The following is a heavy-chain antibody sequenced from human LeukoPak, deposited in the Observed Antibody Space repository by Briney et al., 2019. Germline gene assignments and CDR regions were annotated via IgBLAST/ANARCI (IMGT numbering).Heavy chain of an antibody. V-gene: IGHV3-23*01. CDR2: ISGSGGST. D-gene: IGHD2-2*02. CDR3: AKLGIVVVPAAIRDGVDY. Sequence: PGGSLRLSCAASGFSFRNYAMSWVRQAPGKGLEWVSAISGSGGSTYYADSVKGRFTISRDNSKNTLYLQMNSLRAEDTAVYYCAKLGIVVVPAAIRDGVDYWGQGTLVTVSS. J-gene: IGHJ4*02. CDR1: GFSFRNYA.